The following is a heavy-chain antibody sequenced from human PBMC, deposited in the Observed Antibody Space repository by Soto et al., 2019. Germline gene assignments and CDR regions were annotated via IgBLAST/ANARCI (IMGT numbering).Heavy chain of an antibody. V-gene: IGHV1-69*02. CDR3: XXXXXXXXXXXXXXXNXNWFDP. CDR1: GGTFSSYT. J-gene: IGHJ5*02. CDR2: IIPILGIA. Sequence: QVQLVQSGAEVKKPGSSVKVSCKASGGTFSSYTISWVRQAPGQGLEWMGRIIPILGIANYAQKFQGRVTITADKSTSTAYMXLSSXXXXXXXXXXXXXXXXXXXXXXXXXXNXNWFDPWGQGTLVTVSS.